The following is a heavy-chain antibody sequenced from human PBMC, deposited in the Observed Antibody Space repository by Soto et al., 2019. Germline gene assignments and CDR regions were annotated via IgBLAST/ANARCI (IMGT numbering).Heavy chain of an antibody. D-gene: IGHD2-15*01. CDR2: ISYDGSNK. V-gene: IGHV3-30*18. J-gene: IGHJ4*02. Sequence: PGGSLRLSCAASGFTFSSYGMHWVRQAPGKGLEWVAVISYDGSNKYYADSVKGRFTISRDNSKNTLYLQMNSLRAEDTAVYYCAKDRASGGIVVVVAATTLDYWGQGTLVTVS. CDR1: GFTFSSYG. CDR3: AKDRASGGIVVVVAATTLDY.